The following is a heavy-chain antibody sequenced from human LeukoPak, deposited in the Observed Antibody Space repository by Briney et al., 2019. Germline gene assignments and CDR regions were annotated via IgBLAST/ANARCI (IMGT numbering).Heavy chain of an antibody. V-gene: IGHV3-30-3*01. Sequence: GGSLRLSCAASGFTFSSYAMHWVRQAPGKGLEWVAVISHDGSNKYYADSVKGRFTISRDNSKNTLYLQMNSLRAEDTAVYYCAREIAAAAADYWGQGTLVTVSS. CDR1: GFTFSSYA. J-gene: IGHJ4*02. CDR2: ISHDGSNK. D-gene: IGHD6-13*01. CDR3: AREIAAAAADY.